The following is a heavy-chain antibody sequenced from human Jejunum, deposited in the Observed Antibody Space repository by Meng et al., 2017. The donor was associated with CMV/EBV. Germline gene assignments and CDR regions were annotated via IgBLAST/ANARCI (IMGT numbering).Heavy chain of an antibody. D-gene: IGHD1-26*01. CDR1: GGSISSSSYY. Sequence: HRQRPESGPGLVKPSETLALTCTVSGGSISSSSYYWGWIRQPPGKGLEWIGSIYYSGNTYYNPSLKSRVTISVDTSKNQFSLKLTSVTAADTAVYYCARDLAYGGSYGWFDPWGQGTLVTVSS. J-gene: IGHJ5*02. CDR2: IYYSGNT. V-gene: IGHV4-39*07. CDR3: ARDLAYGGSYGWFDP.